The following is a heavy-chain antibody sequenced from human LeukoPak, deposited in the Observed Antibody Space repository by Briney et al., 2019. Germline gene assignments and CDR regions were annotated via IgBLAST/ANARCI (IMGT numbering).Heavy chain of an antibody. CDR2: INHSGST. Sequence: SETLSLTCAVYGGSFSGYYWSWIRQPPGKGLEWIGEINHSGSTNYNQSLKSRVTISVDTSKNQFSLKLSSVTAADTAVYYCARGLARTTVTTPTYNWFDPWGQGTLVTVSS. CDR1: GGSFSGYY. CDR3: ARGLARTTVTTPTYNWFDP. D-gene: IGHD4-17*01. J-gene: IGHJ5*02. V-gene: IGHV4-34*01.